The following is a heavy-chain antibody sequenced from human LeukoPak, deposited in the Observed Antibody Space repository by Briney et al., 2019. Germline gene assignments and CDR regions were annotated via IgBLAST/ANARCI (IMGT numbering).Heavy chain of an antibody. Sequence: GGSPRLSCEVSGFTFSDFGMQWARQAPGEGLEWLAIISYDGAYTHTSKSLKGRFTISIHNANNTLSLQMTSLRPEDTAVYYCAKEVHDHIWGRSHVNNFDPWGQGTLVTVSS. J-gene: IGHJ5*02. CDR3: AKEVHDHIWGRSHVNNFDP. D-gene: IGHD3-16*01. CDR1: GFTFSDFG. CDR2: ISYDGAYT. V-gene: IGHV3-30*18.